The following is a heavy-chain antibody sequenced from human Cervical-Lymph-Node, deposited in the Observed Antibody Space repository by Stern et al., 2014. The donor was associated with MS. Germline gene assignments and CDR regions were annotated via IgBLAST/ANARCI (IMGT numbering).Heavy chain of an antibody. D-gene: IGHD3-9*01. V-gene: IGHV4-30-4*01. Sequence: QVQLQESGPGLVKPSQTLSLTCTVSGGSFSSGDYYWSWIRQPPGKGLEWIGCISYSGSSYYNPSLKSRVTILVDTSSNQFSLKLSSVTATDTAVYYCARGSNYDVLSAYQDNFFDYWGQGTLVTVSS. J-gene: IGHJ4*02. CDR2: ISYSGSS. CDR1: GGSFSSGDYY. CDR3: ARGSNYDVLSAYQDNFFDY.